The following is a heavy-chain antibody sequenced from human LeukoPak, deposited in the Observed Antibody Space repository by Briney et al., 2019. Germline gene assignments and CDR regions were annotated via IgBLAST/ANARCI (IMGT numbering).Heavy chain of an antibody. CDR3: AREIQGDDYFDY. V-gene: IGHV3-7*01. CDR2: IKQDGSEK. Sequence: GGSLRLSCAASRFTFSTYWMSWVRQAPGEGLEWVANIKQDGSEKYYVDSVKGRFTISRDNAKNSLYLQMNSLRAEDTAVYYCAREIQGDDYFDYWRQGTLVTVSS. D-gene: IGHD3-10*01. J-gene: IGHJ4*02. CDR1: RFTFSTYW.